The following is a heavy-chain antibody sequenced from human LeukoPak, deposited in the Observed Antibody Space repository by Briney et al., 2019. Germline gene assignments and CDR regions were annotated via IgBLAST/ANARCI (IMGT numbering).Heavy chain of an antibody. CDR3: ARQPNKNFFDY. V-gene: IGHV4-59*08. J-gene: IGHJ4*02. Sequence: SETLSLTCSVSDGSISGYYWSWIRQPPGKGLEWVGYIVYGGGNSYNPSLKSRVKMSVDTSRIQFSLKVTSATAAHTAVYYCARQPNKNFFDYWGPGTPVTVSS. CDR1: DGSISGYY. CDR2: IVYGGGN.